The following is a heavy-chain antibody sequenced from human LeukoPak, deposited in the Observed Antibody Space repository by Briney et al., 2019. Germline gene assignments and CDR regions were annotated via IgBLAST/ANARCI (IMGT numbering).Heavy chain of an antibody. V-gene: IGHV4-59*12. Sequence: PSETLSLTCAVSGGSISTYYWSWIRQSPGKGLEWIGYIYYTGSATYNPSLKSRVTMSVDTSKNQFSLNLSSVTAADTAVYYCARRGGVRGILYYYYYGMDVWGQGTTVTVSS. CDR2: IYYTGSA. CDR1: GGSISTYY. CDR3: ARRGGVRGILYYYYYGMDV. D-gene: IGHD3-10*01. J-gene: IGHJ6*02.